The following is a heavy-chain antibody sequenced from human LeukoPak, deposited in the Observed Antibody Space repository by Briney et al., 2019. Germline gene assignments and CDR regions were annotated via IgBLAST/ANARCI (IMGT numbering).Heavy chain of an antibody. D-gene: IGHD6-19*01. V-gene: IGHV3-23*01. CDR1: GFIFSSYA. CDR2: ISGSGGST. Sequence: GGSLRLSCAASGFIFSSYAMSWVRQAPGKGLEWVSAISGSGGSTYYADSVKGRFTISRDNSKNTLYLQMNSLRAEDTAVYYCAKGEAVAGNLYYFDYWGQGTLVTVSS. J-gene: IGHJ4*02. CDR3: AKGEAVAGNLYYFDY.